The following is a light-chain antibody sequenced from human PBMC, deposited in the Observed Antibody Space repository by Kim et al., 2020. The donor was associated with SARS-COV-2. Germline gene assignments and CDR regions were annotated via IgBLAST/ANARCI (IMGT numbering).Light chain of an antibody. CDR3: QAWDSSTAV. Sequence: GSPGQTASITCAGSKLGDKYADWYQKKPGQSPVLVIYQHTKRPSGISQRFSGSSSGNTATLTISRAQTMDEADYYCQAWDSSTAVFGGGTQLTVL. V-gene: IGLV3-1*01. J-gene: IGLJ3*02. CDR1: KLGDKY. CDR2: QHT.